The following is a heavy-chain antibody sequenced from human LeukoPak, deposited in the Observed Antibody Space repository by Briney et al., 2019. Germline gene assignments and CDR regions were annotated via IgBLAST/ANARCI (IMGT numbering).Heavy chain of an antibody. CDR3: ARLDYYHFDY. J-gene: IGHJ4*02. V-gene: IGHV4-59*01. CDR1: GGSISRYY. CDR2: ISYSGST. D-gene: IGHD3-22*01. Sequence: PSETLSLTCTVSGGSISRYYWSWIRQPPGKGLEWIGHISYSGSTKYNPSLMSRVTISVDTSKNQFSLKLSSATAADTAVYYCARLDYYHFDYWGQGAVVTVSS.